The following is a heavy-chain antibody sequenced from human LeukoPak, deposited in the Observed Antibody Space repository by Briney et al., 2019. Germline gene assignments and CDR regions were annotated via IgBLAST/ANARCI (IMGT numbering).Heavy chain of an antibody. Sequence: SQTLSLTCTVSGGSISSGGYYWSWIRQPPGKGLEWIGEINHSGSTNYNPSLKSRVTISVDTSKNQFSLKLSSVTAADTAVYYCARGRGYGDPTGWFDPWGQGTLVTVSS. V-gene: IGHV4-30-2*01. J-gene: IGHJ5*02. CDR3: ARGRGYGDPTGWFDP. CDR2: INHSGST. CDR1: GGSISSGGYY. D-gene: IGHD4-17*01.